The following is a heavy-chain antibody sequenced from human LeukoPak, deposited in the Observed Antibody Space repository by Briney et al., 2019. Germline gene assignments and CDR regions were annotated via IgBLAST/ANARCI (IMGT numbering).Heavy chain of an antibody. D-gene: IGHD4-17*01. CDR2: MNPNSGNA. Sequence: ASVKVSCKASGYTFTSYDINWVRQATGQGLEWMGWMNPNSGNAGYAQKFQGRVTITRNTSISTACMELSSLRSEDTAVYYCARGSEGGDYDYYMDVWGKGTTVTVSS. CDR3: ARGSEGGDYDYYMDV. CDR1: GYTFTSYD. V-gene: IGHV1-8*03. J-gene: IGHJ6*03.